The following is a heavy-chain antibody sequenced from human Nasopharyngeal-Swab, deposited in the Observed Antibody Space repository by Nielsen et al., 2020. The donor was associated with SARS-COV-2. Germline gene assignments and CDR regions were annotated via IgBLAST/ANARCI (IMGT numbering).Heavy chain of an antibody. D-gene: IGHD5-24*01. Sequence: ASVKVSCKASGYTFSAYYTEWVRQAPGQGLEWMGRINPNSGGTNYAQKFRGRVTMTRDTSLNTAYLELGGLRYDDTAIYYCASGKWLPDYWGQGTLVTVSS. CDR2: INPNSGGT. CDR1: GYTFSAYY. J-gene: IGHJ4*02. CDR3: ASGKWLPDY. V-gene: IGHV1-2*06.